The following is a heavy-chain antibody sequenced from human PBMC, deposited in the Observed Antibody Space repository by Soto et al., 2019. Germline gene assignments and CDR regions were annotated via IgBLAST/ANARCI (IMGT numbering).Heavy chain of an antibody. CDR2: INPNSGGT. CDR1: GYTFTGYY. V-gene: IGHV1-2*02. Sequence: ASLKVSCKXSGYTFTGYYMHRVRQAPGQGLEWMGWINPNSGGTNYAQKFQGRVTMTRDTSISTAYMELSRLRSDDTAVYYCARHLMITFGGVIPLYYFDYWGQGTLVTVSS. J-gene: IGHJ4*02. CDR3: ARHLMITFGGVIPLYYFDY. D-gene: IGHD3-16*01.